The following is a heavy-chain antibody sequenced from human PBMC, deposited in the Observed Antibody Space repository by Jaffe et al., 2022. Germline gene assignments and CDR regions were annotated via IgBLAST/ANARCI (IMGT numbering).Heavy chain of an antibody. J-gene: IGHJ3*02. CDR2: VDPEDGET. CDR1: GYTFTDYY. V-gene: IGHV1-69-2*01. CDR3: ATIAVAGIQFLSAGSDAFDI. Sequence: EVQLVQSGAEVKKPGATVKISCKVSGYTFTDYYMHWVQQAPGKGLEWMGLVDPEDGETIYAEKFQGRVTITADTSTDTAYMELSSLRSEDTAVYYCATIAVAGIQFLSAGSDAFDIWGQGTMVTVSS. D-gene: IGHD6-19*01.